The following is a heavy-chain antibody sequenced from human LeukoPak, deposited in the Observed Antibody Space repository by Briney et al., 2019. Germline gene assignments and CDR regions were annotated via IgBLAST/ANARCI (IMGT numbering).Heavy chain of an antibody. D-gene: IGHD4-17*01. J-gene: IGHJ4*02. CDR1: GFTFSSYE. V-gene: IGHV3-48*03. Sequence: GGSLRLSCAASGFTFSSYEMNWVRQAPGKGLEWVSYISSSGSTIYYADSVKGRFTISRDNAKNSLYLQMNSLRAEDTAVYYCARRLRRNYFDYWGQGTLVTISS. CDR2: ISSSGSTI. CDR3: ARRLRRNYFDY.